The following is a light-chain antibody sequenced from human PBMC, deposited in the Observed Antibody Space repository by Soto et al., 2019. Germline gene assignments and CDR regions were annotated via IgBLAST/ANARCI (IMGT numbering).Light chain of an antibody. V-gene: IGLV1-40*01. CDR3: QSYDSSLSGWV. J-gene: IGLJ3*02. CDR1: SSNIGAGYG. Sequence: QSVLAQPPSVSGAPGQRVTISCTGSSSNIGAGYGVHWYQQLPGTAPKLLIYGNSNRPSGVPDRFSGSKSGTSASLAITGLQAEDEADYHCQSYDSSLSGWVFGGGTKLTVL. CDR2: GNS.